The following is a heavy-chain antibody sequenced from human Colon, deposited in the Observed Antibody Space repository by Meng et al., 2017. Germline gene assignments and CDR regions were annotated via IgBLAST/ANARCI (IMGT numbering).Heavy chain of an antibody. D-gene: IGHD3-10*01. CDR3: ARDSYTSGTYDY. CDR2: ISCYNGDT. Sequence: QLQPVQSGAEVKKPGASVRVSCKASGYTFTHHGISWIRQAPGQGLEWMGWISCYNGDTNYAQKLQGRVTMTTDTSTNTAYMDLRGLRSDDTAVYYCARDSYTSGTYDYWGQGTLVTVSS. CDR1: GYTFTHHG. V-gene: IGHV1-18*01. J-gene: IGHJ4*02.